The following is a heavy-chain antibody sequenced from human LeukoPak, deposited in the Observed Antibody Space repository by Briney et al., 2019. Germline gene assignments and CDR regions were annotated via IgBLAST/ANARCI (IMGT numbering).Heavy chain of an antibody. V-gene: IGHV4-4*07. CDR3: ARDLADSGAFDI. Sequence: PSETLSLTCTVSGVSISRYYWSCIRQPAGKGLDWIGRIYISRSTNDNPSLKSRVIMSVDTSKNQCSLKLSSVTGADTAVYYCARDLADSGAFDIWGQGTMVTVSS. CDR1: GVSISRYY. CDR2: IYISRST. D-gene: IGHD6-19*01. J-gene: IGHJ3*02.